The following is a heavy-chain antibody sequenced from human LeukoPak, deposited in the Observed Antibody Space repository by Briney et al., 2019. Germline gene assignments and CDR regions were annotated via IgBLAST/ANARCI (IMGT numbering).Heavy chain of an antibody. V-gene: IGHV1-69*01. D-gene: IGHD6-13*01. CDR2: ISPIVGTA. CDR1: GGTLRNYG. J-gene: IGHJ3*01. Sequence: ASLKVSCKASGGTLRNYGISWVRQAPGQGLEWMGGISPIVGTAKYAQKFQGRVTITADESTSTAYLDLRSLRSEDTAVYFCARLLDSASGTNSWYDPFGAFDVWGQGTLVSVSS. CDR3: ARLLDSASGTNSWYDPFGAFDV.